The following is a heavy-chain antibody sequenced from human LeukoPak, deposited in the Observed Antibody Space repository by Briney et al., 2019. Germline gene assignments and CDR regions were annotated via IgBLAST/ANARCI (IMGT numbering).Heavy chain of an antibody. D-gene: IGHD1/OR15-1a*01. CDR1: VLTFSNYA. V-gene: IGHV3-23*01. J-gene: IGHJ4*02. CDR3: ANSPNINY. Sequence: GGSLRLSCASPVLTFSNYAVHCVRQAPGKGLEWVTTISGRAGNTYYADSVKGRFTISRDNPKNTLYLHMNSQSAEDTAVYYCANSPNINYWGQGTLVTVSS. CDR2: ISGRAGNT.